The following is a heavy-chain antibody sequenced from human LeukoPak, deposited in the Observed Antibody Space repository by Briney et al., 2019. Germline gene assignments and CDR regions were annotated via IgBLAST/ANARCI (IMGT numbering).Heavy chain of an antibody. J-gene: IGHJ4*02. CDR1: GFTFSSSA. CDR2: ISSNGNTT. D-gene: IGHD1-26*01. Sequence: GGSLRLSCAASGFTFSSSAMHWVRQAPGKGLEYVSAISSNGNTTYYANSVKGRFIISRDNSKNTLYLQMGSLRAEDMAVYYCARGGRPGVGATLYYFDYWGQGTLVTVSS. CDR3: ARGGRPGVGATLYYFDY. V-gene: IGHV3-64*01.